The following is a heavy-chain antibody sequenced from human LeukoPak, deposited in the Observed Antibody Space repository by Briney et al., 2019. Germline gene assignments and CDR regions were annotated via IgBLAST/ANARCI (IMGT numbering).Heavy chain of an antibody. J-gene: IGHJ4*02. CDR3: VTNSIGYCSGGNCYQVSDS. CDR2: IWTHGVT. D-gene: IGHD2-15*01. V-gene: IGHV4-61*02. CDR1: GASISSGSYY. Sequence: PSETLSLTCTVSGASISSGSYYWNWIRQPAGKGLEWIGRIWTHGVTGYKASLRSRITISLDTSKNQFSLRLDSVTAADTAVYYCVTNSIGYCSGGNCYQVSDSWGQGTLVTVSS.